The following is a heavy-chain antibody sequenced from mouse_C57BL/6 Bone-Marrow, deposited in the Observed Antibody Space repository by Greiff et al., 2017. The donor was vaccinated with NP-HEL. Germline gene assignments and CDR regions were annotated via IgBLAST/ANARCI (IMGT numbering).Heavy chain of an antibody. V-gene: IGHV5-17*01. D-gene: IGHD3-2*02. Sequence: EVKLEESGGGLVKPGGSLKLSCAASGFTFSDYGMHWVRQAPEKGLEWVAYISSGSSTIYYADTVTGRFTISRDNAKNTLFLQMTSLRSEDTAMYYCARQLRLQGGFAYGGQGTLVTVSA. CDR3: ARQLRLQGGFAY. CDR2: ISSGSSTI. J-gene: IGHJ3*01. CDR1: GFTFSDYG.